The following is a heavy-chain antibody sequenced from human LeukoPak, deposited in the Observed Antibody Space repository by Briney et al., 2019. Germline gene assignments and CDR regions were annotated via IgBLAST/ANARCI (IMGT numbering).Heavy chain of an antibody. D-gene: IGHD3-22*01. Sequence: GGSLRLSCAASGFTFSNYGMHWVRQAPGKGLEWVSGIRASGNTTYYADSVKGRFTISRDKSKNTLYLQMNSLRAEDTAIYYCAKDKFYDSSGSPFDYWGQGTLVTVSS. CDR3: AKDKFYDSSGSPFDY. V-gene: IGHV3-23*01. CDR2: IRASGNTT. J-gene: IGHJ4*02. CDR1: GFTFSNYG.